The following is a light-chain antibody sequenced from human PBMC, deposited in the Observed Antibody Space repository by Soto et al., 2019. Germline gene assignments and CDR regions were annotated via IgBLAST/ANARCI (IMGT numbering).Light chain of an antibody. Sequence: EVVLTQSPGTLSLSPGERATLSCRASLSVSKNYLAWYQQKPGQAPRLLIYAASSRATGIPDRFSGGGSGTDFTLTIGILEPEDFAVYYCQQYGSAPRTFGQGTKVEVK. CDR1: LSVSKNY. J-gene: IGKJ1*01. V-gene: IGKV3-20*01. CDR3: QQYGSAPRT. CDR2: AAS.